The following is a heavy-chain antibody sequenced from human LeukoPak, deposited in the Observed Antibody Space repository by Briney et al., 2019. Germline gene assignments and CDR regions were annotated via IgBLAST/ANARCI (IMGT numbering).Heavy chain of an antibody. J-gene: IGHJ4*02. Sequence: ASVKVSCKASGYTFTGYYMHWVRQATGQGLEWMGWMNPDSGNTGYAQKFQGRVTMTRNSSISTAYMELSDLRSEDTAIYYCTRTSYCDYWGQGILVTVSS. CDR1: GYTFTGYY. CDR3: TRTSYCDY. V-gene: IGHV1-8*02. CDR2: MNPDSGNT.